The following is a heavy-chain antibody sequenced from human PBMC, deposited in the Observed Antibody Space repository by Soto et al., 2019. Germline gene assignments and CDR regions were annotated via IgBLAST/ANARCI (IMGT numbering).Heavy chain of an antibody. Sequence: QLQLQESGSGLVKPSQTLSLTCAVSGGSISSGGYSWSWIRQPPGKGLEWIGYIYHSGSTYYNPSLKSRVTISVDRSKNQFSLKLSSVTAADTAVYYCAREGLYGSGSRGYWGQGTLVTVSS. J-gene: IGHJ4*02. CDR1: GGSISSGGYS. D-gene: IGHD3-10*01. CDR2: IYHSGST. CDR3: AREGLYGSGSRGY. V-gene: IGHV4-30-2*01.